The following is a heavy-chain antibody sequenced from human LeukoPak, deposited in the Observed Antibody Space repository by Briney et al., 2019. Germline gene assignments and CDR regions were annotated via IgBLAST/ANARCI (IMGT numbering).Heavy chain of an antibody. J-gene: IGHJ6*02. D-gene: IGHD3-22*01. CDR3: ARLVTKDSSGYFYYYYYGMDV. V-gene: IGHV4-4*02. CDR2: IYHSGST. Sequence: SETLSLTCAVSGGSISSSNWWSWVRQPPGKGLEWIGEIYHSGSTNYNPSLKSRVTISVDKSKNQFSLKLSSVTAADTAVYYCARLVTKDSSGYFYYYYYGMDVWGQGTTVTVSS. CDR1: GGSISSSNW.